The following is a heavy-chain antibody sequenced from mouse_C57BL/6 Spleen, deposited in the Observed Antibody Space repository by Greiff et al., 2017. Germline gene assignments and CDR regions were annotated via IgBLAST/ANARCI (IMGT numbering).Heavy chain of an antibody. Sequence: EVQLQQSGPELVKPGASVKISCKSSGYTFTDYYMNWVKPSHGKSLEWIGDINPNNGGTSYNQKFKGKATLTVDKSSSTAYMELRSLTSEDSAVYYCARDWAWFAYWGQGTLVTVSA. D-gene: IGHD4-1*01. CDR3: ARDWAWFAY. CDR1: GYTFTDYY. J-gene: IGHJ3*01. CDR2: INPNNGGT. V-gene: IGHV1-26*01.